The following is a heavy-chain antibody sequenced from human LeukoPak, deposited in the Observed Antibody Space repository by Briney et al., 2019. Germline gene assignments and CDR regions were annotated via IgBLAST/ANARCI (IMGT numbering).Heavy chain of an antibody. D-gene: IGHD3-22*01. CDR1: GGSISSYF. V-gene: IGHV4-59*01. J-gene: IGHJ6*02. CDR2: FYYSGST. Sequence: SETLSLTCIVPGGSISSYFWSWIPQPPGKGLEWIWYFYYSGSTNYNPFLKSRVTISVDTSKNQFSLKLSSVTAADTAVYYCARDKGAHYDSSVRIYGMDVWGQGTTVTVSS. CDR3: ARDKGAHYDSSVRIYGMDV.